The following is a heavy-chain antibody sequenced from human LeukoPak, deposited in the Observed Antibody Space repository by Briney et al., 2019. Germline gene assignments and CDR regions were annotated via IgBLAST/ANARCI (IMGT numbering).Heavy chain of an antibody. D-gene: IGHD3-10*01. CDR2: ISSSGSTI. J-gene: IGHJ4*02. Sequence: PGGSLRLSCAASGFTFSSYEMNWVRQAPGKGLEWVSYISSSGSTIYYADSVKGRFTISRDNAKNSLYLQMNSLRAEDTAVYYCARAKTRLILWFGESPYFDYWGQGTLVTVSS. CDR3: ARAKTRLILWFGESPYFDY. V-gene: IGHV3-48*03. CDR1: GFTFSSYE.